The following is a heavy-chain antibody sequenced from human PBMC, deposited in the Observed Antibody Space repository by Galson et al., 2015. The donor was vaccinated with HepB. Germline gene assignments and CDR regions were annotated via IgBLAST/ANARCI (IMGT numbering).Heavy chain of an antibody. CDR1: GFTFSSYW. J-gene: IGHJ4*02. V-gene: IGHV3-7*03. CDR2: IEQDGSEK. D-gene: IGHD2-2*01. CDR3: ARVPYCSSTSCYRYYFDY. Sequence: SLRLSCAASGFTFSSYWMSWVRQAPGKGLEWVANIEQDGSEKYYVDSVKGRFTISRDNAKNSLYLQMNSLRAEDTAVYYCARVPYCSSTSCYRYYFDYWGQGTLVTVSS.